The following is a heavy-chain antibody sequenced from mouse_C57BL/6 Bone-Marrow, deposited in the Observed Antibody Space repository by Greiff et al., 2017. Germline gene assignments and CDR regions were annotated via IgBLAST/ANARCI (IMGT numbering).Heavy chain of an antibody. CDR2: ISDGGSYT. CDR1: GFTFSSYA. V-gene: IGHV5-4*03. Sequence: DVKLVESGGGLVKPGGSLKLSCAASGFTFSSYAMSWVRQTPEKRLEWVATISDGGSYTYYPDNVKGRFTISRDNAKNNLYLQMSHLKSEDTAMXYCARVYYYAMDYWGQGTSVTVSS. J-gene: IGHJ4*01. CDR3: ARVYYYAMDY.